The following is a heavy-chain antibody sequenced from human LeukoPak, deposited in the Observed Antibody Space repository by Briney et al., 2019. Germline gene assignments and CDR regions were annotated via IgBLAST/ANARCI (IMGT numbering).Heavy chain of an antibody. CDR3: ARDGIVVVPAGWFDP. CDR2: ISAYNGNT. D-gene: IGHD2-2*01. Sequence: GASVKVSCKASGYTFTSYAMNWVRQAPGQGLEWMGWISAYNGNTNYAQKLQGRVTMTTDTSTSTAYMELRSLRSDDTAVYYCARDGIVVVPAGWFDPWGQGTLVTVSS. V-gene: IGHV1-18*01. CDR1: GYTFTSYA. J-gene: IGHJ5*02.